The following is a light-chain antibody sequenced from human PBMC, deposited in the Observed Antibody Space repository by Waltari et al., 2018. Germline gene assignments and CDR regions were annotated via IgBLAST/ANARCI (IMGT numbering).Light chain of an antibody. CDR2: EVT. V-gene: IGLV2-14*01. J-gene: IGLJ2*01. CDR1: TRDVGRYNY. Sequence: QSALTQPASVSGSPGQSITISCTGTTRDVGRYNYVSWYQCHPGKAPELIIYEVTNRPSGVSDVFSGSKSGNTASLSISGLQPEDEADYYCSSYTSIKTPYVVFGGGTKVTVL. CDR3: SSYTSIKTPYVV.